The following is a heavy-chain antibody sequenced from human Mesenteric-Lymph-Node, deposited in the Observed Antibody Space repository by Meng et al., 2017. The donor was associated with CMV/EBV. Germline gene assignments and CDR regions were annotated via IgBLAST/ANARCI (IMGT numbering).Heavy chain of an antibody. J-gene: IGHJ3*02. CDR2: INHSGST. CDR3: ARVLTTFDAFDI. Sequence: PETLSLTCAVYGGSFSGYYWSWIRQPPGKGLEWIGEINHSGSTNYNPSLKSRVTISVDTSKNQFSLTLSSVTAADTAVYYCARVLTTFDAFDIWGQGTMVTVSS. D-gene: IGHD4-11*01. V-gene: IGHV4-34*01. CDR1: GGSFSGYY.